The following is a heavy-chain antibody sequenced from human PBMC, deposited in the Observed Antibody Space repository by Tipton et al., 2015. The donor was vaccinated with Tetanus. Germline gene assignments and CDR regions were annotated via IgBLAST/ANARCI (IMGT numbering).Heavy chain of an antibody. CDR2: ISTNGGST. D-gene: IGHD2-21*01. Sequence: SLRLSCAASGSTFSSYAMHWVRQAPGKGLEYVSGISTNGGSTYSANSVKDRFTISRDNSKNTLYLHMGSVRAEDMAVYYCARGSAVGILACAFDIWGQGTMVTVSS. CDR1: GSTFSSYA. J-gene: IGHJ3*02. V-gene: IGHV3-64*01. CDR3: ARGSAVGILACAFDI.